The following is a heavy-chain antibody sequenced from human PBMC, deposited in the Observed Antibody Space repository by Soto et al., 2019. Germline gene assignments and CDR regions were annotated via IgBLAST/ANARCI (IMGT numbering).Heavy chain of an antibody. J-gene: IGHJ3*02. Sequence: TLSLTCTVSGGSISSDYWSWIRQPPGKGLEWIGYIYSSGDTNYHPSLKSRVTISVATSKNQFSLRLSSVTAADTAVYYCARAQGYCISTSCYFDAFDIWGQGTMVTVS. CDR2: IYSSGDT. D-gene: IGHD2-2*01. CDR3: ARAQGYCISTSCYFDAFDI. CDR1: GGSISSDY. V-gene: IGHV4-59*01.